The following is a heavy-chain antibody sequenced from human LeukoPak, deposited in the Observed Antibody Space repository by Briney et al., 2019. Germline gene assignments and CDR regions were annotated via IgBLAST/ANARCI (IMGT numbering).Heavy chain of an antibody. CDR3: ARVYYSSPRAWFDY. CDR2: INPNSGGT. J-gene: IGHJ5*01. CDR1: GYTFTGYY. D-gene: IGHD6-13*01. V-gene: IGHV1-2*02. Sequence: ASVKVSCKASGYTFTGYYMHWVRQAPGQGLEWMGWINPNSGGTNYAQKFQGRVTMTRDTSISTAYMELSRLRSEDSAVYYCARVYYSSPRAWFDYWGQGTLVTVSS.